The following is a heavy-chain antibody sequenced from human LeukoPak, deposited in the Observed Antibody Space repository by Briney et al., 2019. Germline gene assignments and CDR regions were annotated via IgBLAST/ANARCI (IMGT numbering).Heavy chain of an antibody. D-gene: IGHD3-22*01. CDR2: IGSSGSPT. V-gene: IGHV3-48*02. CDR3: ARRPYSDTSGRLLDV. J-gene: IGHJ6*02. CDR1: GFAFSSYN. Sequence: GGSLRLSCAASGFAFSSYNMNWVRQAPGKGLEWISYIGSSGSPTHYADSVGGRFTISRDNAKNSLYLQMNSLRDEDTAVYFCARRPYSDTSGRLLDVWGQGTTVTVSS.